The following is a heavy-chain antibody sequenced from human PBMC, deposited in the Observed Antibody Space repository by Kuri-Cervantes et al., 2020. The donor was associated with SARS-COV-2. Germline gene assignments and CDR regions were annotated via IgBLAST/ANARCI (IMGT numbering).Heavy chain of an antibody. CDR1: GLTFSSYS. D-gene: IGHD1-26*01. CDR2: ISSSSSYI. V-gene: IGHV3-21*01. J-gene: IGHJ4*02. CDR3: AGGSIVGATYYFDY. Sequence: GGSLRLSCAASGLTFSSYSMDWVRQAPGKGLEWVSSISSSSSYIYYADSVKGRFTISRDNAKNSLYLQMNSLRAEDTAVYYCAGGSIVGATYYFDYWGQGTLVTVSS.